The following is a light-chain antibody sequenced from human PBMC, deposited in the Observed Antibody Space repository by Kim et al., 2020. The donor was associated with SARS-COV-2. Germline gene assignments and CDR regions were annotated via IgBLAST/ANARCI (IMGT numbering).Light chain of an antibody. CDR3: ALWDDRSWV. Sequence: QSVLTQPPSASGTHGQRVTIPCSGSSSNIGIGSYYVYWFQQLPGTAPKLLIYRNNQRPSGVPDRFSGSKSGTSASLAISGLRSEDEADYYCALWDDRSWVFGGGTQLTVL. J-gene: IGLJ3*02. CDR2: RNN. V-gene: IGLV1-47*01. CDR1: SSNIGIGSYY.